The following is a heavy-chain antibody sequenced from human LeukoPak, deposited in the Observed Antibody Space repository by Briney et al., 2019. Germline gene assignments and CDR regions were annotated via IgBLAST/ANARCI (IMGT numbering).Heavy chain of an antibody. CDR3: AKDPVAVAGNNYYRMDV. Sequence: GGSLRLSCAASGFTFSSYAMTWVRQAPGKGLEWVSTISGDDGSTYHADSVKGRFTISRDISKNTLYLQMNSLRAEDTAVYYCAKDPVAVAGNNYYRMDVWGQGTTVTVSS. D-gene: IGHD6-19*01. V-gene: IGHV3-23*01. CDR1: GFTFSSYA. CDR2: ISGDDGST. J-gene: IGHJ6*02.